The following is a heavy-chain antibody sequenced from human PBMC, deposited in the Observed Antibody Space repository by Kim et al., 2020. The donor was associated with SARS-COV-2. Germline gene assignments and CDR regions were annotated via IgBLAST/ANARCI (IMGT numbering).Heavy chain of an antibody. CDR3: AKDRKYNARGVWDRDWYFDL. J-gene: IGHJ2*01. Sequence: GGSLRLSCAASGITFSNYAMNWVRQAPGKGLEWVSVISGHGGSTYYADSVEGHFTISRDNSKNTLYLQMNSLRVEDTAIYFCAKDRKYNARGVWDRDWYFDLWGRGTLVTVSS. D-gene: IGHD1-26*01. V-gene: IGHV3-23*01. CDR2: ISGHGGST. CDR1: GITFSNYA.